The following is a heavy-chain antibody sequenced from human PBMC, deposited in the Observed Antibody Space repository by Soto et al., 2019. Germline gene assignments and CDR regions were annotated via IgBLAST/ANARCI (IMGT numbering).Heavy chain of an antibody. D-gene: IGHD3-22*01. CDR3: ARDTGDYYDSSGTLNFDI. CDR1: GYTFTGYY. V-gene: IGHV1-2*02. Sequence: ALVKVSCKASGYTFTGYYMHWVRQAPGQGLEWMGWINPNSGGTNYAQKFQGRVTMTRDTSISTAYMELSRLRSDDTAVYYCARDTGDYYDSSGTLNFDIWGQGTMVTVSS. J-gene: IGHJ3*02. CDR2: INPNSGGT.